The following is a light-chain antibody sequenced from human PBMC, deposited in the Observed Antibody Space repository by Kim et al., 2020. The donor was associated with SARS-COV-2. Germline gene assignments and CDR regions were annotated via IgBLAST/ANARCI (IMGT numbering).Light chain of an antibody. V-gene: IGKV3-15*01. J-gene: IGKJ4*01. Sequence: SPGERATLSCRASSSIRERFIAGYRGQPGQAPSLLIYDASVRATGVPAGFSGGESGTGFTLTFRRLQSEVCAVFYCKLYSDWPLSFGGGTKVDIK. CDR2: DAS. CDR1: SSIRERF. CDR3: KLYSDWPLS.